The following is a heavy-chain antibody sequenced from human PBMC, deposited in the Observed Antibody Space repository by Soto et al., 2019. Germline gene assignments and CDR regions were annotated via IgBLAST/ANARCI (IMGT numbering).Heavy chain of an antibody. CDR1: GYTLTGYA. CDR2: INAGNGNT. V-gene: IGHV1-3*01. J-gene: IGHJ4*02. CDR3: ARDQIKFHYGDYGDY. D-gene: IGHD4-17*01. Sequence: ASVKVSCKASGYTLTGYAMHWVRQAPGQRLEWMGWINAGNGNTKYSQKFQGRVTITRDTSASTAYMELSSLRSEDTAVYYCARDQIKFHYGDYGDYWGQGTLVTVSS.